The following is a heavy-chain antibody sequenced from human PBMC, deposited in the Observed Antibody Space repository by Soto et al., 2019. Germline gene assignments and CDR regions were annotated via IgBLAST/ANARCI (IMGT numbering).Heavy chain of an antibody. D-gene: IGHD3-9*01. J-gene: IGHJ5*02. V-gene: IGHV4-39*01. CDR3: EALFDWTPGA. CDR1: GGSISSSSYY. CDR2: IYYSGST. Sequence: QLQLQESGPGLVKPSETLSLTCTVSGGSISSSSYYWGWIRQPPGKGLEWIGSIYYSGSTYYNPSRKSRVTISVDTSKNQFSLKLSSVTAADTAVYYWEALFDWTPGAWGQGTLVTVSS.